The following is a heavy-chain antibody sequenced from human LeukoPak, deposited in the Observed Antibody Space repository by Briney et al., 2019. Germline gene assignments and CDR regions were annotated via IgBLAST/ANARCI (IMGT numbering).Heavy chain of an antibody. CDR1: GFTFSSYG. CDR3: ARDFTDYGDYGAFDY. CDR2: IVYDGSNK. J-gene: IGHJ4*02. Sequence: GGSLRLSCAASGFTFSSYGMHWVRQAPGKGLEWVAVIVYDGSNKYYADSMKGRFTISRDNSKNTLYLQMNSLRAEDTAVYYCARDFTDYGDYGAFDYWGQGTLVTVSS. D-gene: IGHD4-17*01. V-gene: IGHV3-33*05.